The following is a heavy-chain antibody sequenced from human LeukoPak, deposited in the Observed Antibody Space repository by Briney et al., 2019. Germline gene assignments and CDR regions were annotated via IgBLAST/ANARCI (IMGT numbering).Heavy chain of an antibody. Sequence: GGSLRLSCAASGFTVSNNYMSWVRQAPGKGLEWVSVLYSGGTTYHADSVKGRFTISRDNSKNTLYLQMNSLRAEDTAVYYCAKVAYGDSQFRRYFDLWGRGTLVTVSS. V-gene: IGHV3-66*01. CDR1: GFTVSNNY. CDR3: AKVAYGDSQFRRYFDL. D-gene: IGHD4-17*01. CDR2: LYSGGTT. J-gene: IGHJ2*01.